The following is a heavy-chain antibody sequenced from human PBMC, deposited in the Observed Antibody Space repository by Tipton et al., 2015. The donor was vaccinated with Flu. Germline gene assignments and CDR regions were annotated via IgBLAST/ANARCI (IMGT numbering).Heavy chain of an antibody. V-gene: IGHV4-4*09. J-gene: IGHJ5*02. CDR2: IYNNQYT. Sequence: TLSLTCTVSGVSIGSYYWNWIRQPPGKGLEWIGYIYNNQYTKYNPSLESRVTISVDPSKNQFSLRVSSVTAADTAVYYCARRDYSNYVSDPKNWFDPWGQGTLVTVSP. CDR1: GVSIGSYY. CDR3: ARRDYSNYVSDPKNWFDP. D-gene: IGHD4-11*01.